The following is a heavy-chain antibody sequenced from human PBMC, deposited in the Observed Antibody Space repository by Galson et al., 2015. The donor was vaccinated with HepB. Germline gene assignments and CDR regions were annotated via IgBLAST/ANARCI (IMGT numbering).Heavy chain of an antibody. J-gene: IGHJ3*02. Sequence: ETLSLTCAVSGDSISNDRWWSWVRQPPGEGLEWIGEAYHSGGTNYRPSLKSRVTISVDTSKSQFSLKLSSVTAADTAVYYCARRTVLIIYNDAFDIWGQGTMVTVSS. CDR3: ARRTVLIIYNDAFDI. CDR2: AYHSGGT. CDR1: GDSISNDRW. D-gene: IGHD3-16*01. V-gene: IGHV4-4*02.